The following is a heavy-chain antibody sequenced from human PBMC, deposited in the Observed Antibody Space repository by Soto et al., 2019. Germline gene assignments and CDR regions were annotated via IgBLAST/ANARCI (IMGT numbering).Heavy chain of an antibody. J-gene: IGHJ5*02. CDR2: IYYSGST. Sequence: SETLSLTCTVSGGSISSGGYYWSWIRQHPGKGLEWIGYIYYSGSTHYNPSLKSRVTISVDTSKNQFSLKLSSVTAADTAVYYCARDGARRRGWFDPWGQGTLVTVSS. CDR1: GGSISSGGYY. D-gene: IGHD3-16*01. V-gene: IGHV4-31*03. CDR3: ARDGARRRGWFDP.